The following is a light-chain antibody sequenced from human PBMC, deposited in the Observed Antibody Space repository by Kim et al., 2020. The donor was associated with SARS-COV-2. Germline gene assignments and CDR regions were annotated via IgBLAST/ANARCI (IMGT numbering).Light chain of an antibody. CDR1: SLRRYH. Sequence: SSELTQDPAVSVALGQTVRITCQGDSLRRYHPNWYQQKPGQAPLAVIYGDDNRPAGIPDRFSGSNSGETASLTIAGAQAEDEADYYCSSRDSSGTYRVFGGGTKVTVL. CDR3: SSRDSSGTYRV. V-gene: IGLV3-19*01. J-gene: IGLJ3*02. CDR2: GDD.